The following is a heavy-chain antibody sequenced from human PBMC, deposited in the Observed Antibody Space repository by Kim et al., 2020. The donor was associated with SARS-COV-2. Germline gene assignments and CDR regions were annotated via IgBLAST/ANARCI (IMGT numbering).Heavy chain of an antibody. D-gene: IGHD4-17*01. J-gene: IGHJ6*02. CDR3: ARHDYGDYLWVAGGMDV. CDR2: IYYSGST. Sequence: SETLSLTCTVSGGSISSYYWSWIRQPPGKGLEWIGYIYYSGSTNYNPSLKSRVTISVDTSKNQFSLKLSSVTAADTAVYYCARHDYGDYLWVAGGMDVWGQGTTVTVSS. CDR1: GGSISSYY. V-gene: IGHV4-59*08.